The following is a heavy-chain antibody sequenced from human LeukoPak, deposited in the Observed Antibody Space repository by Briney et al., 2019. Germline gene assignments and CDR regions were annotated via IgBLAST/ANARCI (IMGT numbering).Heavy chain of an antibody. D-gene: IGHD5-12*01. CDR3: AKGDMGGYDFYYYYGMDV. Sequence: GGSLRLSCAASGFTFSSYGMHWVRQAPGKGLEWVAVISYDGSNKYYADSVKGRFTISRDNSKNTLYLQMNSLRAEDTAVYYCAKGDMGGYDFYYYYGMDVWGQGTTVIVSS. CDR1: GFTFSSYG. V-gene: IGHV3-30*18. J-gene: IGHJ6*02. CDR2: ISYDGSNK.